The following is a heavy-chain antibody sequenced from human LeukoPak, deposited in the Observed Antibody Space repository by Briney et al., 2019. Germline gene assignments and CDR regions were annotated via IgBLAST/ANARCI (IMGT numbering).Heavy chain of an antibody. V-gene: IGHV4-34*01. J-gene: IGHJ4*02. CDR2: INHSGST. Sequence: PSETLSLTCAVYGGSFSGYYWSWIRQPPGKGLEWVGEINHSGSTNYNPSPKSRVPISVDTSKNQFSLKLSSVTAADTAVYYCASESASGGDYWGQGTLVTVSS. CDR3: ASESASGGDY. D-gene: IGHD1-26*01. CDR1: GGSFSGYY.